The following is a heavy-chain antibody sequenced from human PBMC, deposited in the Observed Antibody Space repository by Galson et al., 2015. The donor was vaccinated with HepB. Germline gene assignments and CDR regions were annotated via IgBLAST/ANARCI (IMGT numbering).Heavy chain of an antibody. CDR1: GGSISSYY. V-gene: IGHV4-59*01. D-gene: IGHD3-10*01. J-gene: IGHJ4*02. CDR3: ARLRGDYFDY. Sequence: SETLSLTCTVSGGSISSYYWSWIRQPPGKGLKWIGYIYYSGNTNYNPSVKSRVTISVDTSKNQFSLKLSSVTAADTAVYYCARLRGDYFDYWGQGTLVTVSS. CDR2: IYYSGNT.